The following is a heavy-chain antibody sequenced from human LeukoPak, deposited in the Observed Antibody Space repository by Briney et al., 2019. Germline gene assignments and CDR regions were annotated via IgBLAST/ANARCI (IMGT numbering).Heavy chain of an antibody. CDR1: GGSISSYY. J-gene: IGHJ3*01. V-gene: IGHV4-59*12. CDR2: IYYSGST. CDR3: ANADRYCSGGSCHVPDAFDF. Sequence: PSETLSLTCTVSGGSISSYYWSWLRQPPGKGLEWVGYIYYSGSTNYNPSLKSRVTISVDTSKNQFSLKLSSVTAADTAKYYCANADRYCSGGSCHVPDAFDFWGQGTVVTVSS. D-gene: IGHD2-15*01.